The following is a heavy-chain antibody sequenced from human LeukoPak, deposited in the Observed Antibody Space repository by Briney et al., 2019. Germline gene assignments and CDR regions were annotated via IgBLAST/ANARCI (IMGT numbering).Heavy chain of an antibody. CDR3: AIGGYYFDY. Sequence: SDTVSLICSVSGGSIRIYYGSWIRQPAGEGLEWIGRIYTSGSTNYNPSLKSRVTMSVDTSKNQFSLKLSSVTAADTAVYYCAIGGYYFDYWGQGTLVTVSS. V-gene: IGHV4-4*07. CDR2: IYTSGST. D-gene: IGHD3-10*01. CDR1: GGSIRIYY. J-gene: IGHJ4*02.